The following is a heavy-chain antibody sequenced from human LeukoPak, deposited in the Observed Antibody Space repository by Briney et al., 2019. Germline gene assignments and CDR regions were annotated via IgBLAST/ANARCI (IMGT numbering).Heavy chain of an antibody. D-gene: IGHD3-10*01. V-gene: IGHV4-59*01. J-gene: IGHJ5*02. CDR1: GGSISPYF. Sequence: SETLSLTCTVSGGSISPYFWSWIRQPPGKGLEWIGYISYTGSANYNPSLKSRVTISVDTSKNQFSLQLTSVTAADTAVYYCARDDYRGVTNFDPWGQGTLVTVSS. CDR3: ARDDYRGVTNFDP. CDR2: ISYTGSA.